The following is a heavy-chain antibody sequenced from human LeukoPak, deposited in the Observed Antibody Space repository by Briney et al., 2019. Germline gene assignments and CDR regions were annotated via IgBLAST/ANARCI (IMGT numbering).Heavy chain of an antibody. CDR1: GGSISSSSYY. CDR2: MYSSGST. D-gene: IGHD1-26*01. CDR3: ARWEESDAFDI. V-gene: IGHV4-39*01. Sequence: SETLSLTCTVSGGSISSSSYYWGWIRQPPGKGLEWIGSMYSSGSTYYNPSLKSRVTISVDTSKNQFSLKLSSVTAADTALYYCARWEESDAFDIWGQGTMVTVSS. J-gene: IGHJ3*02.